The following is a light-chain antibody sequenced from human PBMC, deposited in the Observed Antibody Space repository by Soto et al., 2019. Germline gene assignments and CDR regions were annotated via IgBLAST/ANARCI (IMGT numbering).Light chain of an antibody. CDR1: QRVSSR. Sequence: EIVLTQSPGTLSLSPGERATLSCRASQRVSSRLAWYQQKPGQAPRLLVSGASGRATGIPDRFSGSGSATDFTLTISRLEPEDFALYYCQQYGSSPITFGQGTRLEI. J-gene: IGKJ5*01. CDR3: QQYGSSPIT. V-gene: IGKV3-20*01. CDR2: GAS.